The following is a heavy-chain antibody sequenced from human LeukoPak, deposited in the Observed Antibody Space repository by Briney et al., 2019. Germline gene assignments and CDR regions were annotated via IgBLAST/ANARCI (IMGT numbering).Heavy chain of an antibody. CDR3: ARVRYTVGYCSSTNCYGPLDY. D-gene: IGHD2-2*01. CDR2: MNPTSGNT. J-gene: IGHJ4*02. Sequence: GASVKVSCKASGYTFTSYDINWVRQATGQGLEWMGWMNPTSGNTGYAQKFQGRVTITRNTSISTAYMELSSLRSEDTAVYYCARVRYTVGYCSSTNCYGPLDYWGQGTLVTVSS. CDR1: GYTFTSYD. V-gene: IGHV1-8*03.